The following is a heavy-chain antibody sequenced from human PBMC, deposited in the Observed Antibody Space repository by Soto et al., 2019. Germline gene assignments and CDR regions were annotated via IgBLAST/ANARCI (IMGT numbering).Heavy chain of an antibody. CDR1: GGIFTNNA. J-gene: IGHJ6*02. CDR3: ATGGHNDGYNFYLGMDV. D-gene: IGHD5-18*01. V-gene: IGHV1-69*01. Sequence: QVQVVQSGAEVKKPGSSVKVSCKVSGGIFTNNAISWVRQAPGQGLAWLGGGIPLFDTAYYAQIFRGRLRISADGATTTAVMELRGLTSADTAVYFCATGGHNDGYNFYLGMDVWGQGTTVTVS. CDR2: GIPLFDTA.